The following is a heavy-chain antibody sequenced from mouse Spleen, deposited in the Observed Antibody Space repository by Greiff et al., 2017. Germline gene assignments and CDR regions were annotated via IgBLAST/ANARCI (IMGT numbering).Heavy chain of an antibody. CDR2: ISSGSSTI. V-gene: IGHV5-17*01. Sequence: EVHLVESGGGLVKPGGSLKLSCAASGFTFSDYGMHWVRQAPEKGLEWVAYISSGSSTIYYADTVKGRFTISRDNAKNTLFLQMTSLRSEDTAMYYCASNFAYWGQGTLVTVSA. J-gene: IGHJ3*01. CDR1: GFTFSDYG. CDR3: ASNFAY.